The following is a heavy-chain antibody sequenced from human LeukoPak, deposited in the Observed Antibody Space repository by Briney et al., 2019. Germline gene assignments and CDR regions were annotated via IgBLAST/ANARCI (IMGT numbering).Heavy chain of an antibody. V-gene: IGHV3-11*01. D-gene: IGHD3-10*01. CDR1: GFTFSDYY. Sequence: GGSLRLSCAACGFTFSDYYMSWIRQAPGKGLAWVSYISSSGSTIYYADSVKGRFTISRDNAKNSLYLQMNSLRAEDTAVYYCARCFLLWFGELSLGSGMDVWGQGTTVTVSS. CDR2: ISSSGSTI. J-gene: IGHJ6*02. CDR3: ARCFLLWFGELSLGSGMDV.